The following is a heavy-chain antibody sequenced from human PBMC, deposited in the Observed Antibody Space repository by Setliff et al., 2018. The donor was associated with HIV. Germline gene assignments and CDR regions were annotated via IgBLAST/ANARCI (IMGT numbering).Heavy chain of an antibody. D-gene: IGHD4-17*01. J-gene: IGHJ6*02. CDR1: GYSISSDYY. V-gene: IGHV4-38-2*01. Sequence: SETLSLTCGVSGYSISSDYYWGWIRQPPGKGLEWIGSINYSGSTYYNPSLKSRVTISGDTSKNQFSLKLSSVTAADTAVYYCARAPLSRLRSYYYYYGMDVWGQGTTVTVSS. CDR2: INYSGST. CDR3: ARAPLSRLRSYYYYYGMDV.